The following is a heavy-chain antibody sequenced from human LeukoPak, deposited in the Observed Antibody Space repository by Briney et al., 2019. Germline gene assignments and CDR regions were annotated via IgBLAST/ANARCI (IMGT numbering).Heavy chain of an antibody. D-gene: IGHD3-10*01. Sequence: SVTLSLTCTVSGGSISSGGYYWSWIRQHPGKGLEWIGYIYYSGSAYYNPSLKCRVTISVDTSENQFSLKLSSVTAADTAVYYCARVNYGSATKEDYWGQGTLVTVSS. CDR1: GGSISSGGYY. CDR2: IYYSGSA. J-gene: IGHJ4*02. V-gene: IGHV4-31*03. CDR3: ARVNYGSATKEDY.